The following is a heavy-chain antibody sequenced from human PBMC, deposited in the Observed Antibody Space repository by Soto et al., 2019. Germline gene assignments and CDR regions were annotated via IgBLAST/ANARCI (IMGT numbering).Heavy chain of an antibody. Sequence: LRLSCAASGFTFSSYDMQWVRQATGKGLEWVSAIGTAGDTYYPDSVKGRFTISRENAQNSLYLQMNSLRAGDTAVYYCARSWSGYYPNDYWGQGTLVTVSS. CDR3: ARSWSGYYPNDY. V-gene: IGHV3-13*01. D-gene: IGHD3-3*01. CDR2: IGTAGDT. J-gene: IGHJ4*02. CDR1: GFTFSSYD.